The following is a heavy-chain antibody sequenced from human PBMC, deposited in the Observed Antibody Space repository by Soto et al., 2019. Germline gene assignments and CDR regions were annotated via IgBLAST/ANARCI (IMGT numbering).Heavy chain of an antibody. CDR2: IYYSGYT. J-gene: IGHJ5*02. Sequence: PSETLSLTCTVSGGSISSSSYYWGWIRQPPGKGLEWIGSIYYSGYTYYNPSLKSRVTISVDTSKNQFSLKLSSVTAADTAVYYCSRSYYDSTGFAVDPWGQGTLVTVSS. CDR3: SRSYYDSTGFAVDP. CDR1: GGSISSSSYY. D-gene: IGHD3-22*01. V-gene: IGHV4-39*01.